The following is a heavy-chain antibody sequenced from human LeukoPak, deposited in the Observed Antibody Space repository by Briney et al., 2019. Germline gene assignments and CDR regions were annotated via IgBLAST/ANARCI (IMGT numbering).Heavy chain of an antibody. CDR1: GGSISSVDQY. J-gene: IGHJ5*02. V-gene: IGHV4-61*08. CDR3: ARGVDTAMVKSFGSWFDP. D-gene: IGHD5-18*01. CDR2: IYYSGST. Sequence: SQTLSLTCTVSGGSISSVDQYWSWIRQPPGKGLEWIGCIYYSGSTNYNPSLKSRVTISVDTSKNQFSLKLSSVTAADTAVYYCARGVDTAMVKSFGSWFDPWGQGTLVTVSS.